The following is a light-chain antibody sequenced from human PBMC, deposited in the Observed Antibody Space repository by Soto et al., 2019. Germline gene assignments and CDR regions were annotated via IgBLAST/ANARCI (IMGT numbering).Light chain of an antibody. Sequence: DIQMTQSPSSLSASVGDRVTITCRASQSITIYLNWYQQQPGKAPRLLIYGASRRATDIPDRFSGSGSGTDFTLTISRLEPEDFAVYYCQLYDSPSYTFGQGTKLEIK. CDR2: GAS. CDR3: QLYDSPSYT. J-gene: IGKJ2*01. V-gene: IGKV1-39*02. CDR1: QSITIY.